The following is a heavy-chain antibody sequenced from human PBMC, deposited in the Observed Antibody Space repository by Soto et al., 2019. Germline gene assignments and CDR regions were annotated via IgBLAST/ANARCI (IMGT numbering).Heavy chain of an antibody. J-gene: IGHJ3*02. CDR2: MIPNIGNA. V-gene: IGHV1-69*13. D-gene: IGHD2-15*01. CDR3: TCFPDCSGGSCWIVNDAFDI. CDR1: GYTFNTYA. Sequence: ASVKVSCKASGYTFNTYAITWVRQAPGQGLEWMVGMIPNIGNANYAQKFQGRVTITADESTSTAYMELISLRSEDTAVYYCTCFPDCSGGSCWIVNDAFDIWGKGTMFTVS.